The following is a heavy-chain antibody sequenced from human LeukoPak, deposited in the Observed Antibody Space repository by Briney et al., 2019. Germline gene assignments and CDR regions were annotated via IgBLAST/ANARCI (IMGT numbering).Heavy chain of an antibody. D-gene: IGHD1-14*01. J-gene: IGHJ6*02. V-gene: IGHV3-11*01. CDR3: ARDTNNGLDV. CDR2: ISSSGRLM. CDR1: GFTFSEYY. Sequence: GGSLRLSCAASGFTFSEYYINWIRLAPGKGLEWVSHISSSGRLMQYADSVRGRFTITRDNAQNFMSLQMNNLKPEDTAVYYCARDTNNGLDVWGRGTTVTVS.